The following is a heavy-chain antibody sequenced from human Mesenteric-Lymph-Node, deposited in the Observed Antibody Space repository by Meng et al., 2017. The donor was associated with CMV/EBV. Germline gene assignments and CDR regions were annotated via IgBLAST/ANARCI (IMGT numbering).Heavy chain of an antibody. CDR1: GDSISGSSYS. CDR3: GRPGGGGWFYFDF. J-gene: IGHJ4*02. D-gene: IGHD6-19*01. V-gene: IGHV4-39*01. CDR2: FYYSGST. Sequence: SETLSLTCTVSGDSISGSSYSWGWIRQPPGKGLEWIGSFYYSGSTYYNPSLKSRVTISVDATKNQFSLKLMSVTAADTAVYYCGRPGGGGWFYFDFWGQGTLVTVSS.